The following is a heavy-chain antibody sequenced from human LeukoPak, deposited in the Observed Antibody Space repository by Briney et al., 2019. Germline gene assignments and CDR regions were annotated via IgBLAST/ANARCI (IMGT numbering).Heavy chain of an antibody. CDR2: IGPTGTDR. D-gene: IGHD1-14*01. J-gene: IGHJ4*02. CDR1: GFTFSSCG. V-gene: IGHV3-21*01. CDR3: ATETIGRHYDY. Sequence: PGGSLRLSCAASGFTFSSCGFNWVRQAPGKGLEWVSSIGPTGTDRYYADSVRGRFTISRDNAKNSMYLQMDSLRDEDTAVYYCATETIGRHYDYWGQGTLLTVSS.